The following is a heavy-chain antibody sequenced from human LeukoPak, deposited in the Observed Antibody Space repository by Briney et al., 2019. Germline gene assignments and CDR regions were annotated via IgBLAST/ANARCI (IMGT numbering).Heavy chain of an antibody. CDR3: ARRRGGYGDGDFDY. CDR1: GFTFSSTS. V-gene: IGHV3-66*04. CDR2: IRGDRST. J-gene: IGHJ4*02. Sequence: GGSLRLSCAGSGFTFSSTSIIWVRQAPGKGLECVSYIRGDRSTEYAEYVKGRFTISRDDSKNTVYLQMNSLRVEDTSVYYCARRRGGYGDGDFDYWGQGTLVTVSS. D-gene: IGHD4-17*01.